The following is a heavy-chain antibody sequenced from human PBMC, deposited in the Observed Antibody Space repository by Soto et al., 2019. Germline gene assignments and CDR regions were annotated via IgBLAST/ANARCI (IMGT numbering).Heavy chain of an antibody. D-gene: IGHD3-22*01. CDR3: ARAIPVGENSGYYN. Sequence: EVPLVESGGGLVKPGGSLRLSCAASGFTFSSYSMNWVRQAPGKGLEWVSSISSSSSYIYYADSVKGRFTISRDNAKNSLYLQMNSLRAEDTAVYYCARAIPVGENSGYYNWGQGTLVTVSS. V-gene: IGHV3-21*01. J-gene: IGHJ4*02. CDR2: ISSSSSYI. CDR1: GFTFSSYS.